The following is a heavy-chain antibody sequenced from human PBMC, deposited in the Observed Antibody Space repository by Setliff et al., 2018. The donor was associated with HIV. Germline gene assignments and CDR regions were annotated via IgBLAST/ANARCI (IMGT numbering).Heavy chain of an antibody. Sequence: SETLSLTCSVSGGSISSSTYYWGWIRQPPGKGLEWIGSIYYSGSTYYNPSLKSRVTVSVDTSKDQFSLRLSSVTVADTAVYYCASGQWLEHAFDIWGQGTVVTVSS. CDR1: GGSISSSTYY. J-gene: IGHJ3*02. D-gene: IGHD6-19*01. CDR2: IYYSGST. V-gene: IGHV4-39*01. CDR3: ASGQWLEHAFDI.